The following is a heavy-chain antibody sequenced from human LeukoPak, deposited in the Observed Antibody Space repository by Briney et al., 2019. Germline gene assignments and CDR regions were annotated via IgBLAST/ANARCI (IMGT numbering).Heavy chain of an antibody. D-gene: IGHD2-15*01. J-gene: IGHJ4*02. V-gene: IGHV4-59*01. CDR1: GGSISSYY. CDR3: AVGYCSGGSCYSPFDY. Sequence: PSETLSLTCTVSGGSISSYYWSWIRQPPGKGLEWIGYIYYSGSTNYNPSLKSRVTISVDTSKNQFSLKLSSVTAADTAVCYCAVGYCSGGSCYSPFDYWGQGTLVTVSS. CDR2: IYYSGST.